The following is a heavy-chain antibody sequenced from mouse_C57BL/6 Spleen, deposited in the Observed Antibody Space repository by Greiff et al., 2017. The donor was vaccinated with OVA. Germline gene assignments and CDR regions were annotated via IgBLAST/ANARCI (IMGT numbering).Heavy chain of an antibody. V-gene: IGHV1-80*01. CDR1: GYAFSSYW. Sequence: VQLQQSGAELVKPGASVKISCKASGYAFSSYWMNWVKQRPGKGLEWIGQIYPGDGDTNYNGKFKGKATLTADKSSSTAYMQLSSLTSEDSAVYFCARGAITTVAFDYWGQGTTLTVSS. D-gene: IGHD1-1*01. J-gene: IGHJ2*01. CDR3: ARGAITTVAFDY. CDR2: IYPGDGDT.